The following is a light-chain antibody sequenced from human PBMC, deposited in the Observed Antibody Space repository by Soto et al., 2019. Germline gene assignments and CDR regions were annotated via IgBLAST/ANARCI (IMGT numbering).Light chain of an antibody. CDR1: SSNIGAGYD. Sequence: QSVLTQPPSVPGAPGRRVTISCTGSSSNIGAGYDVHWYQLLPGTAPKLLIYGNTNRPSGVPDRFSGSKSGTSASLAITGLQAEDEADYYCQSYDSSLSGYVFGPGTKV. CDR3: QSYDSSLSGYV. V-gene: IGLV1-40*01. J-gene: IGLJ1*01. CDR2: GNT.